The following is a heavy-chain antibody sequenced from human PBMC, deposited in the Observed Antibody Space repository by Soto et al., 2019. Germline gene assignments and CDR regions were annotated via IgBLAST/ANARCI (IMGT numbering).Heavy chain of an antibody. V-gene: IGHV3-23*01. J-gene: IGHJ4*02. Sequence: PGGSLRLSCAVSGFSLGPYGVTWVRQTPEKGLEWVTGFSGGSGAILYADSVRGRFTISRDSSTAYLQMNNLRPEDTAVYFCARWNGFGDSWGQGSLVTVSS. CDR2: FSGGSGAI. D-gene: IGHD1-1*01. CDR1: GFSLGPYG. CDR3: ARWNGFGDS.